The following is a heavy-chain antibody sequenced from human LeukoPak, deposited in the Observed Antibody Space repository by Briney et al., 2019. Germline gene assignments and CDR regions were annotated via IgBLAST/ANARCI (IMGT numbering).Heavy chain of an antibody. CDR3: ASLLYDSSSEHDY. CDR1: GGSISSSSYY. V-gene: IGHV4-39*01. Sequence: SETLSLTCTVSGGSISSSSYYWGWIRQPPGKGLEWIGSIYYSGSTYYNPSLKSRVTISVDTSKNQFSLKLSSVTAADTAVYYCASLLYDSSSEHDYWGQRTLVTVSS. D-gene: IGHD3-22*01. CDR2: IYYSGST. J-gene: IGHJ4*02.